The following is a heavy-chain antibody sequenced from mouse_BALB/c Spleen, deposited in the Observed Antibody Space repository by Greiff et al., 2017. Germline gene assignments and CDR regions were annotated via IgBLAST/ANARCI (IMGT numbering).Heavy chain of an antibody. CDR3: TRGLFAY. Sequence: EVQLVESGGGLVQPGGSMKLSCVASGFTFSNYWMNWVRQSPEKGLEWVAEIRLKSNNYATHYAESVKGRFTISRDDSKSSVYLQMNNLRAEDTGIYYCTRGLFAYWGQGTLVTVSA. D-gene: IGHD3-1*01. CDR1: GFTFSNYW. CDR2: IRLKSNNYAT. J-gene: IGHJ3*01. V-gene: IGHV6-6*02.